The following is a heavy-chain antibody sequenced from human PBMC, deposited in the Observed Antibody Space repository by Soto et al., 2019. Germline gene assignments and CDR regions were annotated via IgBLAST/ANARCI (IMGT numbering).Heavy chain of an antibody. CDR3: ATTASGWLFDY. CDR1: GFTFSNYA. V-gene: IGHV3-23*01. CDR2: IISSGGST. Sequence: EVQLLESGGGLVQPGGSLRLSCAASGFTFSNYAMSWVRQTPGKGLEWVSSIISSGGSTYYADSVKGRFTISRDNPKNTLYLQMNSLRAEDTAVYYCATTASGWLFDYWGQGTLVTVSS. J-gene: IGHJ4*02. D-gene: IGHD6-19*01.